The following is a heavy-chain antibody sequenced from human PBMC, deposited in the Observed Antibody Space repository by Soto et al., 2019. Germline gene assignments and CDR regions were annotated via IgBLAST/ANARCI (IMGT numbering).Heavy chain of an antibody. Sequence: SETLSLTCTVSGGSISSYYWSWIRQPPGKGLEWIGYIYYSGSTNYNPSLKSRVTISVDTSKNQFSLKLSSVTAADTAVYYCASSKYSSTSCYGSWGQGTRVTVAS. V-gene: IGHV4-59*01. D-gene: IGHD2-2*01. J-gene: IGHJ4*02. CDR3: ASSKYSSTSCYGS. CDR1: GGSISSYY. CDR2: IYYSGST.